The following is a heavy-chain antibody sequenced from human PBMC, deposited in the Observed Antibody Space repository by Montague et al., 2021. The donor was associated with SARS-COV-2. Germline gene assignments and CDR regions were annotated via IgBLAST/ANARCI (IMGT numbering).Heavy chain of an antibody. CDR3: AKDSYYYGLGYGMDV. Sequence: SLRLSCAASGFTFSNSAMNWVRQAPGKGLEWVSGSSGSGGGTHYANSVKGRVTISRDNSKNVLYLQMNSLRAEDTALYYCAKDSYYYGLGYGMDVWGQGTTVTVSS. J-gene: IGHJ6*02. CDR2: SSGSGGGT. CDR1: GFTFSNSA. D-gene: IGHD3-10*01. V-gene: IGHV3-23*01.